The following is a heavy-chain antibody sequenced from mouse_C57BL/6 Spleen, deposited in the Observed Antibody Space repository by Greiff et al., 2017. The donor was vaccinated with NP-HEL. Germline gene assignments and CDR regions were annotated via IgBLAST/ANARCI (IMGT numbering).Heavy chain of an antibody. CDR2: INPYNGGT. CDR1: GYTFTDYY. D-gene: IGHD2-4*01. V-gene: IGHV1-19*01. J-gene: IGHJ4*01. CDR3: ARGDDYDDYAIDY. Sequence: EVQLQQSGPVLVKPGASVKMFCKASGYTFTDYYMNWVKQSHGKSLEWIGVINPYNGGTSYNQKFKAKAKLTVDKSSSTAYMELNSLTSEDSAVYYCARGDDYDDYAIDYWGQGTSVTVS.